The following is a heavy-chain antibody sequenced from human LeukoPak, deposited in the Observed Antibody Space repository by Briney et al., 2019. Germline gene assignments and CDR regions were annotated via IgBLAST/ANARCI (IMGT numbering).Heavy chain of an antibody. Sequence: SETLSLACAVSGGSISSGGYSWSWIRQPPGKGLEWIGYIYHSGSTYYNPSLKSRVTISVDRSKNQFSLKLSSVTAADTAVYYCARRGYSYGYDYWGQGTQVTVSS. D-gene: IGHD5-18*01. CDR2: IYHSGST. CDR1: GGSISSGGYS. V-gene: IGHV4-30-2*01. J-gene: IGHJ4*02. CDR3: ARRGYSYGYDY.